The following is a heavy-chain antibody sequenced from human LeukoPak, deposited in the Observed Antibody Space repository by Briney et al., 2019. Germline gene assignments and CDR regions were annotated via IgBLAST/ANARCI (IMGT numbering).Heavy chain of an antibody. Sequence: GGSLRLSCAASGFTFGDYSMNWVRQAPGKGLEWVSSISRSSRHVYYEGSVKGRFTISRDNAKNSLFLQMNSLRAEDMAVYYCVRDFMGMGGTTAYLHHWGQGTLVTVSS. CDR2: ISRSSRHV. V-gene: IGHV3-21*01. D-gene: IGHD1-1*01. CDR1: GFTFGDYS. J-gene: IGHJ1*01. CDR3: VRDFMGMGGTTAYLHH.